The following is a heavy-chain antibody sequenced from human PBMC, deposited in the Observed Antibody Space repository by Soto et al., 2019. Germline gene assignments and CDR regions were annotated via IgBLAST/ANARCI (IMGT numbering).Heavy chain of an antibody. V-gene: IGHV1-24*01. D-gene: IGHD6-19*01. CDR1: GYTLSELS. CDR2: FDPEDGET. J-gene: IGHJ4*02. CDR3: ATKTGYSSGWYWGVFDY. Sequence: GAPGKVSLKGSGYTLSELSMHWVRQAPGKGLEWMGGFDPEDGETIYAQKFQGRVTMTEDTSTDTAYMELSSLRSEDTAVYYCATKTGYSSGWYWGVFDYWGQGTLVTVSS.